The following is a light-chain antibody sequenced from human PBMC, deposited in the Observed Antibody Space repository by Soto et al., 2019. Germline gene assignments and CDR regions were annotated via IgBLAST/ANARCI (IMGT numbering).Light chain of an antibody. CDR1: SSDVGGYDY. V-gene: IGLV2-14*01. CDR3: ATWDDSLDGPV. Sequence: QSVLTQPASVSGSPGQSITIACTGTSSDVGGYDYVSWFQQNPRKAPKLIIFEVSNRPSGVPDRFSGSKSGTSASLAISGLQSEDEGDYYCATWDDSLDGPVFGGGTKLTVL. J-gene: IGLJ2*01. CDR2: EVS.